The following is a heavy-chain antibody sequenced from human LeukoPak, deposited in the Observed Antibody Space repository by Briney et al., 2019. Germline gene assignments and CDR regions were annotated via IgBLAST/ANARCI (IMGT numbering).Heavy chain of an antibody. CDR2: ISGSGGST. V-gene: IGHV3-23*01. CDR3: AKDAEGAQPWSRVRD. CDR1: GITLSNYG. J-gene: IGHJ4*02. Sequence: RGGSLRLSCAVSGITLSNYGMSWVRQAPGKVLEWVSAISGSGGSTYYADSVKGRFTISRDNSKNTLYLQMNSLRAEDTAVYYCAKDAEGAQPWSRVRDWGQGTLVTVSS. D-gene: IGHD2-15*01.